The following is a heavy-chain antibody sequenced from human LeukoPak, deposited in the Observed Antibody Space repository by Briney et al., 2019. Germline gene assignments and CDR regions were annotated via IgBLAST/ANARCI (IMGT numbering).Heavy chain of an antibody. J-gene: IGHJ4*02. V-gene: IGHV4-31*03. CDR3: ARVESGPWEYYFDY. CDR2: IYYSGST. Sequence: SETLSFTCTVSGGSISSGGYYWSWIRQHPGKGLEWIGYIYYSGSTYYNPSLKSRVTISVDTSKNQFSLKLSSVTAADTAVYYCARVESGPWEYYFDYWGQGTLVTVSS. D-gene: IGHD3-3*01. CDR1: GGSISSGGYY.